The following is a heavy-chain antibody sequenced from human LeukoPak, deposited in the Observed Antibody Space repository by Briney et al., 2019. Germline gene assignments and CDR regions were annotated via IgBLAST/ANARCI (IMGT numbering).Heavy chain of an antibody. CDR3: ARDTARGDLDY. D-gene: IGHD4-17*01. Sequence: PGGSLRLSCAPSGFSFSVYWMTWVRQAPGKGLEWLTNINLDGTKRYYVDSVKGRFTVSRDNAKNSLYLQMNSLRAEDTAVYYCARDTARGDLDYWGQGTLVTVSS. CDR1: GFSFSVYW. J-gene: IGHJ4*02. CDR2: INLDGTKR. V-gene: IGHV3-7*01.